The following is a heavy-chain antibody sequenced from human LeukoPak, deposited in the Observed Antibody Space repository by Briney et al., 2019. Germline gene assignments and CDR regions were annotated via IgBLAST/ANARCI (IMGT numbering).Heavy chain of an antibody. CDR1: GGSISSYY. Sequence: SETLSLTCTVSGGSISSYYWSWIRQPPGKGLEWIGYIYYSGGTNYNPSLKSRVTISVDTSKNQFSLKLSSVTAADTAVYYCARHEQGGSSWYMVDYWGQGTLVTVSS. V-gene: IGHV4-59*08. J-gene: IGHJ4*02. D-gene: IGHD6-13*01. CDR3: ARHEQGGSSWYMVDY. CDR2: IYYSGGT.